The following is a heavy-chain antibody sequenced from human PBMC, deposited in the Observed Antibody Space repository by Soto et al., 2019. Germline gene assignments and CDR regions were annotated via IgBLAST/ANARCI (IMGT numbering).Heavy chain of an antibody. CDR3: TTDLHPRDEAAAVFAP. V-gene: IGHV3-15*07. CDR2: IKSKTDGGTT. CDR1: SVSNAW. D-gene: IGHD6-13*01. Sequence: SVSNAWMNWVRQAPGKGLEWVGRIKSKTDGGTTDYAAPVKGRFTISRDDSKNTLYLQMNSLKPEDTAVYYCTTDLHPRDEAAAVFAPWGQGTLVTVSS. J-gene: IGHJ5*02.